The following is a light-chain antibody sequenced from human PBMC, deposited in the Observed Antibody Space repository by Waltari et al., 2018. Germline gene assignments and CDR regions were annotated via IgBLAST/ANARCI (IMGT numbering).Light chain of an antibody. Sequence: EIVMTQSPATLSVSPGERATLSCRARQSVSSTLAWYQQTPGQAPPLLIYGASTRATGIPARFGGSGSGTEFTLSISNLQSEDFAVDYWQQYNNWWTFGQGTKVDIK. CDR3: QQYNNWWT. J-gene: IGKJ1*01. CDR2: GAS. CDR1: QSVSST. V-gene: IGKV3-15*01.